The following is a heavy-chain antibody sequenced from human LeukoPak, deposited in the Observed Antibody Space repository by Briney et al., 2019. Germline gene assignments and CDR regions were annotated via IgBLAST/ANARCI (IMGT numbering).Heavy chain of an antibody. Sequence: PSETLSLTCAVYGGPFSGYYWSWIRQPPGKGLEWIGEINHSGSTNYNPSLKSRVTISVDTSKNQFSLKLSSVTAADTAVYYCARAPQYSSSWYGSWWFDPWGQGTLVTVSS. J-gene: IGHJ5*02. CDR1: GGPFSGYY. CDR2: INHSGST. CDR3: ARAPQYSSSWYGSWWFDP. V-gene: IGHV4-34*01. D-gene: IGHD6-13*01.